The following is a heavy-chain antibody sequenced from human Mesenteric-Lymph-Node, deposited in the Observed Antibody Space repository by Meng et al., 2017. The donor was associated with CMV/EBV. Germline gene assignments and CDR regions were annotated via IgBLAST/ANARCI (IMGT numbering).Heavy chain of an antibody. V-gene: IGHV4-38-2*02. J-gene: IGHJ5*02. D-gene: IGHD3-3*02. CDR1: GDSISSVYY. Sequence: SETLSLTCTVSGDSISSVYYWGWIRQPPGKGREWIGTIYHRGDTYYNPSLNSRVTISVDMSKNLFSLKLTSVTAADTAVYHCARASISRAPIYGAINWFDPWGQGTLVTVSS. CDR2: IYHRGDT. CDR3: ARASISRAPIYGAINWFDP.